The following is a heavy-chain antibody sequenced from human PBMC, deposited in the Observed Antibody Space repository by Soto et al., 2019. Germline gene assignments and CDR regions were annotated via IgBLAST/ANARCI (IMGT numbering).Heavy chain of an antibody. V-gene: IGHV3-23*01. CDR2: ILVGGST. Sequence: XGSLRLSCAVSGFICSSEYMRWVRQAPGKGLAWVSTILVGGSTHYEDSVQGRFTISRDTSKNTVYLHMNSLTAGDTAVYYCAKATATGGGAFEIYGQGTMVTVSS. D-gene: IGHD2-8*02. J-gene: IGHJ3*02. CDR1: GFICSSEY. CDR3: AKATATGGGAFEI.